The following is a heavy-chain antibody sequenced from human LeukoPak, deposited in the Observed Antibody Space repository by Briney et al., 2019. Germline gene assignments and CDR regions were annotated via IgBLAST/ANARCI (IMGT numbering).Heavy chain of an antibody. CDR2: VSYTGIP. D-gene: IGHD2-15*01. J-gene: IGHJ4*02. V-gene: IGHV4-61*01. CDR3: ATQKRIGTFDN. CDR1: GVSVTSNPYY. Sequence: SETLSLTCPVSGVSVTSNPYYWSSIRQPPGEGLEWIGYVSYTGIPHYNPSLKRRVTISLDTSKAQFSLQLTSVTAADTAVYCCATQKRIGTFDNWGQGALVTVSS.